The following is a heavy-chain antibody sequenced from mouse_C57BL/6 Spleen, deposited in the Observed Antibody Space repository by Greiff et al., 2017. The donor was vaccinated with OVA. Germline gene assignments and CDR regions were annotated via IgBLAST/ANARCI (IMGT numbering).Heavy chain of an antibody. Sequence: EVQLQQSGPELVKPGASVKISCKASGYTFTDYYMNWVKQSHGKSLEWIGDINPNNGGTSYNQKFKGKATLTVDKSSSTAYMELRSLTSEDSAVYYCARWGIYYGYYAMDYWGQETSVTVSS. CDR2: INPNNGGT. V-gene: IGHV1-26*01. CDR1: GYTFTDYY. CDR3: ARWGIYYGYYAMDY. D-gene: IGHD2-1*01. J-gene: IGHJ4*01.